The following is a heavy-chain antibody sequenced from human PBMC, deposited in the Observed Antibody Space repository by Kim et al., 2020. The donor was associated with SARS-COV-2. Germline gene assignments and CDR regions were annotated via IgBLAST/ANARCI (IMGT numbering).Heavy chain of an antibody. CDR3: ARGEGGIAAAGSNWFDR. J-gene: IGHJ5*02. Sequence: FQGRVTMTRDTSTSTVYMELSSLRSEDTAVYYCARGEGGIAAAGSNWFDRWGQGTLVTVSS. V-gene: IGHV1-46*01. D-gene: IGHD6-13*01.